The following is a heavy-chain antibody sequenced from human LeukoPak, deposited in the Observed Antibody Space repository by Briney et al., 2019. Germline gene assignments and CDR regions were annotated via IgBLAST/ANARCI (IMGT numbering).Heavy chain of an antibody. CDR1: GYTFTGYY. J-gene: IGHJ4*02. CDR3: ARGSRTVTTSEFDY. V-gene: IGHV1-2*04. Sequence: ASVKVSCKASGYTFTGYYMHWVRQAPGQGLEWMGWINPNSGGTNYAQKFQGWVTMTRDTSISTAYMELSSLRSEDTAVYYCARGSRTVTTSEFDYWGQGTLVTVSS. CDR2: INPNSGGT. D-gene: IGHD4-17*01.